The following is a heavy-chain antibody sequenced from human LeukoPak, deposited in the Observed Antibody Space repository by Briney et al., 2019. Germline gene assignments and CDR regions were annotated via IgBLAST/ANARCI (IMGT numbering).Heavy chain of an antibody. CDR3: AKSEVWEVTFGGVID. CDR1: GFTFSSYG. V-gene: IGHV3-30*02. CDR2: IRYDGSNK. D-gene: IGHD3-16*02. Sequence: GGSLRLSCAASGFTFSSYGMHWVRQAPGKGLEWVAFIRYDGSNKYYADSVKGRFTISRDNSKNTLYLQMNSLRAEDTAVYYCAKSEVWEVTFGGVIDGGQGTLVTVSS. J-gene: IGHJ4*02.